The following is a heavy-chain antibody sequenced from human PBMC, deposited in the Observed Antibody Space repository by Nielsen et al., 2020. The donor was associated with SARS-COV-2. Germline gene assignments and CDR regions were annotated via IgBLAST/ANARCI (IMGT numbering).Heavy chain of an antibody. D-gene: IGHD3/OR15-3a*01. Sequence: ASVKVSCKASGYTFRSYGINWVRQAPGQGLEWMGWMSPNSGGTNYAQKFQGTVTMTRDASISTVYMELTSDDTAVYYCARARATIFGLVMSYGMDVWGQGTTVAVSS. CDR3: ARARATIFGLVMSYGMDV. CDR2: MSPNSGGT. CDR1: GYTFRSYG. V-gene: IGHV1-2*02. J-gene: IGHJ6*02.